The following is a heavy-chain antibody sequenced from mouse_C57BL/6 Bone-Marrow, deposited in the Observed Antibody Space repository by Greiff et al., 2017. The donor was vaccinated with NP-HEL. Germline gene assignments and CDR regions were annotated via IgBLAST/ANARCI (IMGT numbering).Heavy chain of an antibody. D-gene: IGHD1-1*01. V-gene: IGHV14-3*01. J-gene: IGHJ2*01. Sequence: DVKLQESVAELVRPGASVKLSCTASGFNIKNTYMHWVKQRPEQGLEWIGRIDPANGNTKYAPKFQGKATITADTSSNTAYLQLSSLTSEDTAIYYCARDYYGSSYPSFYYFDYWGQGTTLTVSS. CDR3: ARDYYGSSYPSFYYFDY. CDR1: GFNIKNTY. CDR2: IDPANGNT.